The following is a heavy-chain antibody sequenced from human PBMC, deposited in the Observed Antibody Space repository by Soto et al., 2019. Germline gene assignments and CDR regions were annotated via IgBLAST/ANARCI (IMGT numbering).Heavy chain of an antibody. CDR2: IYHSAST. J-gene: IGHJ6*02. V-gene: IGHV4-4*02. D-gene: IGHD6-19*01. CDR3: ARARGSGWTPYGMDV. Sequence: TRSLTCAVSGGSISSRNWWGWVRQPPAKGLEWMAEIYHSASTNYNPSLKSRVTISVDKSKNPSPLKLSSVTAADTAVYYCARARGSGWTPYGMDVWGQGTTVTVS. CDR1: GGSISSRNW.